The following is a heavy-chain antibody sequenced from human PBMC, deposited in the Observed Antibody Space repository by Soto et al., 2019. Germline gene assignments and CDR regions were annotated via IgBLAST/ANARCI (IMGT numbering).Heavy chain of an antibody. V-gene: IGHV1-2*04. CDR3: ARGPPMDYDILTGYSPALPYFDY. CDR2: INPNSGGT. D-gene: IGHD3-9*01. J-gene: IGHJ4*02. CDR1: GYTFTGYY. Sequence: GASVKVSCKASGYTFTGYYMHWVRRAPGQGLEWMGWINPNSGGTNYAQKFQGWVTMTRDTSISTAYMELSRLRSDDTAVYYCARGPPMDYDILTGYSPALPYFDYWGQGTLVTVSS.